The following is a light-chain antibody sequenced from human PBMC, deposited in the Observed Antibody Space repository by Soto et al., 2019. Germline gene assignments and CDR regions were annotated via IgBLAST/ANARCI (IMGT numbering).Light chain of an antibody. J-gene: IGKJ5*01. CDR2: GTS. V-gene: IGKV3-20*01. CDR3: QQYGSSPAT. CDR1: QSVDSSF. Sequence: IVLTQSPDTLSLSPGERATLSCRASQSVDSSFVAWFQQKPGQAPRLLIFGTSSRATGIPDRFSGSGSGTDFTLTINRLEPEDFAVYYCQQYGSSPATFGQGTRLEIK.